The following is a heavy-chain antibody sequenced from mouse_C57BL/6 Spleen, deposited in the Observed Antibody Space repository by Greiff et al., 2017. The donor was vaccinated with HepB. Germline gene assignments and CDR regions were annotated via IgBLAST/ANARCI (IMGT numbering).Heavy chain of an antibody. CDR1: GYTFTSYW. CDR2: IDPSDSYT. Sequence: VQLQQPGAELVRPGTSVKLSCKASGYTFTSYWMHWVKQRPGQGLEWIGVIDPSDSYTNYNQKFKGKATLTVDTSSSTAYMQLSSLTSEDSAVYYCAREGAYHGYPAWFAYWGQGTLVTVSA. D-gene: IGHD2-3*01. J-gene: IGHJ3*01. CDR3: AREGAYHGYPAWFAY. V-gene: IGHV1-59*01.